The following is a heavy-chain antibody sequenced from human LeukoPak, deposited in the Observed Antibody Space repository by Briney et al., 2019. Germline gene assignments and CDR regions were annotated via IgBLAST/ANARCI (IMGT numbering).Heavy chain of an antibody. Sequence: GGSLRLSCAVSGFTFRGYGMHWVRQAPGKGVEWVAVISYDGSNKYYADSVKGRFTISRDNSKNTLYLQMNSLRAEDTAVYYCAKGEGWETYDSSGYPIDYWGQGTLVTVSS. D-gene: IGHD3-22*01. CDR1: GFTFRGYG. V-gene: IGHV3-30*18. CDR2: ISYDGSNK. J-gene: IGHJ4*02. CDR3: AKGEGWETYDSSGYPIDY.